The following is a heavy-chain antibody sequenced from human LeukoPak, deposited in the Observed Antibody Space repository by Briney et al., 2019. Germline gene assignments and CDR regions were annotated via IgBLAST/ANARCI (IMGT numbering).Heavy chain of an antibody. CDR2: ISYDGSNK. D-gene: IGHD3-10*01. V-gene: IGHV3-30*03. Sequence: PGGSLRLSCAASGFTLSSYGMHWVRQAPGKGLEWVAVISYDGSNKYYADSVKGRFTISRDNSKNTLYLQMNSLRAEDTAVYYCARDVIGGYLPSYYFDYWGQGTLVTVSS. CDR3: ARDVIGGYLPSYYFDY. CDR1: GFTLSSYG. J-gene: IGHJ4*02.